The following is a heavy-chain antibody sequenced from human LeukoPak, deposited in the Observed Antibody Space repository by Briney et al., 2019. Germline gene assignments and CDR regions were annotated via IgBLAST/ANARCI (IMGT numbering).Heavy chain of an antibody. CDR1: GGSISNYY. CDR2: TYASGST. V-gene: IGHV4-4*07. D-gene: IGHD3-10*01. Sequence: SETLSLTCTVSGGSISNYYWSWIRQPAGMGLEWIGRTYASGSTNYNPSLKSRVTMSVDTSNNQFSLNLSSVTAADTAVYYCARTSARGAQFDYWGQGTLGTVSS. J-gene: IGHJ4*02. CDR3: ARTSARGAQFDY.